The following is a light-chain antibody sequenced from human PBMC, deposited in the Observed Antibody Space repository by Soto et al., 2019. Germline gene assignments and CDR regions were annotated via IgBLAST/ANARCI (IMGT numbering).Light chain of an antibody. CDR1: SSDVGGYNF. CDR2: DVT. CDR3: TTYAGSNIPVL. J-gene: IGLJ2*01. Sequence: QSALTQPPSASGSPGQSVTISCTGTSSDVGGYNFVSWYQQRPGKAPKLMSYDVTERPSGVPDRFSGSKSGNTASLTVSGLQGEDEADYYCTTYAGSNIPVLFGGGTKLTVL. V-gene: IGLV2-8*01.